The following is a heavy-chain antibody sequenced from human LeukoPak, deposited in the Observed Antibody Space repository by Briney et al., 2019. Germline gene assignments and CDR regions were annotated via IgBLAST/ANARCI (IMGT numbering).Heavy chain of an antibody. D-gene: IGHD2-21*02. Sequence: SETLSLTCTVSGDSISSYYWSWIRQPPGKGLEWIGYIYYSGSTNYNPSLKSRVTISVDTSKNQFSLKLSSVTAADTAVYYCARGGCGGDCYGPTYNWFDPWGQGTLVTVSS. J-gene: IGHJ5*02. CDR2: IYYSGST. CDR1: GDSISSYY. V-gene: IGHV4-59*01. CDR3: ARGGCGGDCYGPTYNWFDP.